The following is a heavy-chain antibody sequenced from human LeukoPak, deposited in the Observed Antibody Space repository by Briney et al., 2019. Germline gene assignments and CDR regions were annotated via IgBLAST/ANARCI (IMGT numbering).Heavy chain of an antibody. CDR2: IIPILGIA. CDR1: GGTFSSYA. Sequence: SVKVSCKASGGTFSSYAISWARQAPGQGLEWMGRIIPILGIANYAQKFQGRVTITADKSTSTAYMELSSLRSEDTAVYYCARAVKGSPVAYYYYGMDVWGQGTTVTVSS. D-gene: IGHD4-23*01. V-gene: IGHV1-69*04. J-gene: IGHJ6*02. CDR3: ARAVKGSPVAYYYYGMDV.